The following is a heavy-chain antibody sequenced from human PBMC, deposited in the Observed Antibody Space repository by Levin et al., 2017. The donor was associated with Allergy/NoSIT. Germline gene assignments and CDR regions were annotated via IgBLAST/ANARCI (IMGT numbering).Heavy chain of an antibody. V-gene: IGHV6-1*01. J-gene: IGHJ4*02. D-gene: IGHD4-17*01. CDR3: VRDYGLAEFDN. Sequence: SQTLSLTCAISGDSVSSDSAVWNWIRQSPSRGLEWLGRTYYRAKWHYDYAPSVKSRVTINPDTSRNQFSLHLNSVTPEDTAVYYCVRDYGLAEFDNWGQGSLVTVSS. CDR1: GDSVSSDSAV. CDR2: TYYRAKWHY.